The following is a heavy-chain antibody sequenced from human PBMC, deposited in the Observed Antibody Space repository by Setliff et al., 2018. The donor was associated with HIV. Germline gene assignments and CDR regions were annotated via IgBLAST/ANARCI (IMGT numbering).Heavy chain of an antibody. D-gene: IGHD3-22*01. J-gene: IGHJ3*02. CDR1: NDSITYYY. CDR2: IFDSENT. CDR3: ARQITSVTTEKLVVNDAFDI. V-gene: IGHV4-59*01. Sequence: PSETLSLTCSVSNDSITYYYWNWIRQPPGKGLEWIGNIFDSENTNYNPSLKNRVTMSVDTSKNQFSPKLSSVTAADTAVYYCARQITSVTTEKLVVNDAFDIWGQGIMVTVSS.